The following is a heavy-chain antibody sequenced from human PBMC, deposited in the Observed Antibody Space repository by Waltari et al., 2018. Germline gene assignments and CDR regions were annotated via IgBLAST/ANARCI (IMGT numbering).Heavy chain of an antibody. D-gene: IGHD5-12*01. J-gene: IGHJ3*02. V-gene: IGHV4-31*03. CDR1: GGSISSGGYY. CDR2: IYYSGST. CDR3: ARARAKWLRDDAFDI. Sequence: QVQLQESGPGLVKPSQTLSLTCTVSGGSISSGGYYWSWIRQHPGKGLEWIGYIYYSGSTYYNPSLKSRVTISVDTSKNQGSLKLSSVTAADTAVDYCARARAKWLRDDAFDIWGQGTMVTVSS.